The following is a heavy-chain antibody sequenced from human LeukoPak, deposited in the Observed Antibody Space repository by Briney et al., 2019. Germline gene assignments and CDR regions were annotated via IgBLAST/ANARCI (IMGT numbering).Heavy chain of an antibody. D-gene: IGHD6-13*01. Sequence: PGGSLRLSCAASGFTFSSYWMNWARQAPGKGLEWVASINHNGNVNYYVDSVKGRFTISRDNAKNSLYLQMNSLRAEDTAVYYCASAHIAAAGTNWFDPWGQGTLVTVSS. CDR3: ASAHIAAAGTNWFDP. CDR2: INHNGNVN. CDR1: GFTFSSYW. V-gene: IGHV3-7*01. J-gene: IGHJ5*02.